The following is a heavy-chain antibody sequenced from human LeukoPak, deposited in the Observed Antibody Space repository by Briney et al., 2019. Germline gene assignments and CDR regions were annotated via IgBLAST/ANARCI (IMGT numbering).Heavy chain of an antibody. D-gene: IGHD3-10*01. CDR3: ARHDTRGGAYDI. CDR1: GGSISSYY. Sequence: TPSETLSLTCTVSGGSISSYYWSWIRQPPGKGLECIGYIHYSGITNYNPSLKSRVTISVDTSKNQFSLRLSSVTAADTAVYYCARHDTRGGAYDIWGQGTMVTVSS. V-gene: IGHV4-59*08. CDR2: IHYSGIT. J-gene: IGHJ3*02.